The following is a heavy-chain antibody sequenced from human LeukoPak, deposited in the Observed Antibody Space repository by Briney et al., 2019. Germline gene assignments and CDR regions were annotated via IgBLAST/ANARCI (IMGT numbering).Heavy chain of an antibody. CDR3: AKNGDRGAYCTGGTCYPYFYYYMDV. D-gene: IGHD2-15*01. CDR2: ISSSSSYI. J-gene: IGHJ6*03. Sequence: GGSLRLSCAASGFTFSSYSMNWVRQAPGKGLEWVSSISSSSSYIYYADSVKGRFTISRDNARNSLYMQMNSLRAEDTAIYYCAKNGDRGAYCTGGTCYPYFYYYMDVWGKGTTVTI. CDR1: GFTFSSYS. V-gene: IGHV3-21*04.